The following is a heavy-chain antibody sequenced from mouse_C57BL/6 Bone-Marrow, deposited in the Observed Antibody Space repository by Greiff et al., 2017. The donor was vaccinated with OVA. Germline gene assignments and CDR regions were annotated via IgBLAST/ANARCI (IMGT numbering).Heavy chain of an antibody. CDR3: ARRGGGITTVVAPGAMDY. Sequence: VHVKQSGPVLVKPGASVKMSCKASGYTFTDYYMNWVKQSHGKSLEWIGVINPYNGGTSYNQKFKGKATLTVDKSSSTAYMELNSLTSEDSAVYYCARRGGGITTVVAPGAMDYWGQGTSVTVSS. CDR1: GYTFTDYY. CDR2: INPYNGGT. V-gene: IGHV1-19*01. J-gene: IGHJ4*01. D-gene: IGHD1-1*01.